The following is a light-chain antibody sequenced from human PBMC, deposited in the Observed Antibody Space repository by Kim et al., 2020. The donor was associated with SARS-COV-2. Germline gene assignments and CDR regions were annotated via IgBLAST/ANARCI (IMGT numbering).Light chain of an antibody. CDR1: RGIRNY. V-gene: IGKV1-39*01. J-gene: IGKJ2*01. CDR3: QQNFITPYT. Sequence: DIQMTQSPSSLSASVGDTVTITCRASRGIRNYLNWYQQKPGTPPNLLIYTASSLQSGVPSRFSGSGSGTDFTLTIRSLQPEDFATYYCQQNFITPYTFGQGTKLEI. CDR2: TAS.